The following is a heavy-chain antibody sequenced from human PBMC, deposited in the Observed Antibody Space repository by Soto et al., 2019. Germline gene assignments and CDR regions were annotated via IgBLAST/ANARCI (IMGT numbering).Heavy chain of an antibody. CDR2: IGPESGAT. D-gene: IGHD1-26*01. J-gene: IGHJ4*02. Sequence: ASVKVSCKPSGYTFSGHYIHWVRQAPQQGPEWMGEIGPESGATRYAEKFRGRVTMTMDTSITTVYMELSNLSPDDTAVYYCGRGRSGQIVIFYWGQGTPVTVSS. CDR3: GRGRSGQIVIFY. V-gene: IGHV1-2*02. CDR1: GYTFSGHY.